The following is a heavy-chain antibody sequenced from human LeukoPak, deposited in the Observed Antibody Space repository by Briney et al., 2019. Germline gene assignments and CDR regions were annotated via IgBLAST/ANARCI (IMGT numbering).Heavy chain of an antibody. CDR1: GYSISSGYY. CDR3: ARAMVATGYYFDY. D-gene: IGHD5-12*01. V-gene: IGHV4-38-2*02. J-gene: IGHJ4*02. Sequence: SETLSLTCTVSGYSISSGYYWGWIRQPPGKGLEWIGSIYHSGSTYYNPSLKRRVTISVDTSKNQFSLKLSSVTAADTAVYYCARAMVATGYYFDYWGQGTLVTVSS. CDR2: IYHSGST.